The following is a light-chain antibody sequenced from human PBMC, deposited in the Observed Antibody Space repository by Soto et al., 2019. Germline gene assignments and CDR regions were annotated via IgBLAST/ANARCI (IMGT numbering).Light chain of an antibody. Sequence: EIVMTQSPDTLSVSPGERATLSCRASQSVSSNLAWYQQRPGQAPRLLIYGASTRAIGVPDRFSGSGSGTDFTLTISRLEPEDFAVYYCQQYGSSPLTFGGGTKVDIK. J-gene: IGKJ4*01. CDR1: QSVSSN. CDR3: QQYGSSPLT. CDR2: GAS. V-gene: IGKV3-20*01.